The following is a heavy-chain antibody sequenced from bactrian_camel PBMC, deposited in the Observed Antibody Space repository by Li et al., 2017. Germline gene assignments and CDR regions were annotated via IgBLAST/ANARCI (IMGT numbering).Heavy chain of an antibody. CDR1: GLTNVRYC. Sequence: HVQLVESGGGSVQPGGSLRLSCTTSGLTNVRYCMAWIRQAPGKQREEVASIYSYGDTIYGDSVKGRFTISKDTDANTLYLQMNSLKPEDTGMYYCAADLSCPRSGEDFAAEYSDYVDELHEWGLGTQVTVS. V-gene: IGHV3S6*01. CDR3: AADLSCPRSGEDFAAEYSDYVDELHE. D-gene: IGHD4*01. J-gene: IGHJ4*01. CDR2: IYSYGDT.